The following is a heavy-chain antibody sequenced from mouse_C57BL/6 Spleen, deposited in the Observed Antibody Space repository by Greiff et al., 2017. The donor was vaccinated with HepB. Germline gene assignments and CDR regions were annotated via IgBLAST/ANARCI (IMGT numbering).Heavy chain of an antibody. D-gene: IGHD4-1*01. J-gene: IGHJ2*01. CDR2: INPGSGDT. V-gene: IGHV1-54*01. Sequence: VQLVESGAELVRPGTSVKVSCKASGYAFTHYLIEWVKQRPGQGLEWIGVINPGSGDTNYNEKFKGKATLTADKSSSTAYMQLSSLTSEDSAVYFCARGANWVFDYWGQGTTLTVSS. CDR1: GYAFTHYL. CDR3: ARGANWVFDY.